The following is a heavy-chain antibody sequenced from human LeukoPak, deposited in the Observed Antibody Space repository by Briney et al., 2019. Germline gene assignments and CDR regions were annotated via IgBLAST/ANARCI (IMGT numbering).Heavy chain of an antibody. D-gene: IGHD2-8*01. Sequence: GGYLRLSCAASGFTFSSYDMNWVRQAPGKGLEWVSYITSRGTTIYYADSVKGRFTISRDNAKNSLYLQMNSLRAEDTAVYYCARESMIYSLLQHWGQGTLVTVSS. J-gene: IGHJ1*01. CDR2: ITSRGTTI. CDR3: ARESMIYSLLQH. CDR1: GFTFSSYD. V-gene: IGHV3-48*03.